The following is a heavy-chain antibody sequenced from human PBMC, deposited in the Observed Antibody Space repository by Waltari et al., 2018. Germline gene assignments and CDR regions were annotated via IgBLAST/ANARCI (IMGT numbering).Heavy chain of an antibody. Sequence: QLHLQESGPGLVKPSETLFLTCTVSGDSISSSSYYWGWIRQPPGKGPQWIGSLYYSGITYNKPSLERRVSMSVDTSKNQLSLMLSAVTAADTAVYYCARDRIPATFRCWFDSWGPGTLVTVSS. D-gene: IGHD2-2*01. CDR3: ARDRIPATFRCWFDS. J-gene: IGHJ5*01. V-gene: IGHV4-39*07. CDR1: GDSISSSSYY. CDR2: LYYSGIT.